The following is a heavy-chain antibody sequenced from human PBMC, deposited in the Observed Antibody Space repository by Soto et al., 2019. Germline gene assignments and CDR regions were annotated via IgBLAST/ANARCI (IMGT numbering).Heavy chain of an antibody. V-gene: IGHV1-24*01. CDR1: GYTLTELS. D-gene: IGHD4-17*01. J-gene: IGHJ5*02. Sequence: QVQLVQSGAEVKKPGASVKVSCKVSGYTLTELSMHWVRQAPGKGLEWMGGFDPEDGETIYAQKFQGRVTMTEDTSTDTAYMELSSLRSEDTAVYYCATATLIWGLDYGDYVWWFDPWGQGTLVTVSS. CDR3: ATATLIWGLDYGDYVWWFDP. CDR2: FDPEDGET.